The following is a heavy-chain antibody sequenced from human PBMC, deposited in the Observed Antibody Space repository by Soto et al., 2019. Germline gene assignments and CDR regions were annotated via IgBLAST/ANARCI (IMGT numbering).Heavy chain of an antibody. J-gene: IGHJ4*02. CDR3: AREVWRGSSDY. CDR2: IIPILGIA. V-gene: IGHV1-69*08. CDR1: GGTFSSYT. D-gene: IGHD1-26*01. Sequence: QVQLVQSGAEVKKPGSSVKVSCKASGGTFSSYTISWVRQAPGQGLEWMGRIIPILGIANYAQKFRGRVTITADKSTSTAYMELSSLRSEDTAVYYCAREVWRGSSDYWGQGTLVTVSS.